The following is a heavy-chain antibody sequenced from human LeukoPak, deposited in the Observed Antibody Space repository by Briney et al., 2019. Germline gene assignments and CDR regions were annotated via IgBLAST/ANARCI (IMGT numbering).Heavy chain of an antibody. V-gene: IGHV3-21*01. CDR1: GFTFSSYS. Sequence: GGSLRLSCAASGFTFSSYSMTWVRQAPGKGLEWVSSISSSSSYIYYADSVKGRFTISRDNTKNSLYLQMNSLRAEDTAVYYCAGDNYYDFWSGSDNPYYFDYWGQGTLVTVSP. CDR3: AGDNYYDFWSGSDNPYYFDY. CDR2: ISSSSSYI. D-gene: IGHD3-3*01. J-gene: IGHJ4*02.